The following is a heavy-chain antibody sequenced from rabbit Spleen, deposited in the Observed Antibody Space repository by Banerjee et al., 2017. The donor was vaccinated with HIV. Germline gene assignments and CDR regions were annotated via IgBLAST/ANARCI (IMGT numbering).Heavy chain of an antibody. CDR2: INTATGKA. V-gene: IGHV1S45*01. J-gene: IGHJ4*01. D-gene: IGHD1-1*01. CDR3: ARDLVGVIGWNFNL. Sequence: QEQLEESGGGLVKPEGSLTLTCTASGFDFSSNAMCWVRQAPGKGLEWIACINTATGKAVYASWAKGRFTISKTSSNTVTLQMTSLTAADTATCFCARDLVGVIGWNFNLWGQGTLVTVS. CDR1: GFDFSSNA.